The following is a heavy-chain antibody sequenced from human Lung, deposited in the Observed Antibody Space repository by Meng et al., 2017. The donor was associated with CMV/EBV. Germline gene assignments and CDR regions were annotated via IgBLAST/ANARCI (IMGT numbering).Heavy chain of an antibody. CDR3: ARGSRFWGAYRASPVGS. CDR2: LNPKNGIT. V-gene: IGHV1-8*01. Sequence: YPFTSFDINWVRQATGQGLEWMGWLNPKNGITGFSQKFQGRITITENTSITTAYIELSGLRCEDTAVYYCARGSRFWGAYRASPVGSWGQGTLVTVSS. D-gene: IGHD3-3*01. J-gene: IGHJ4*02. CDR1: YPFTSFD.